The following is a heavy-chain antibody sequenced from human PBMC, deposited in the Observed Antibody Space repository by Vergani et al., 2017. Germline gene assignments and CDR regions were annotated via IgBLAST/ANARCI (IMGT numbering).Heavy chain of an antibody. CDR2: IYHSGST. Sequence: QLQLQESGSGLVKPSQTLSLTCAVSGGSISSGGYSWSWIRQPPGKGLEWIGYIYHSGSTYYNPSLKSRVTISVDRSKNQFSLKLSSVTAADTAVYYCARLRYESSGYYYGNYFDYWGQGTLVTVSS. D-gene: IGHD3-22*01. J-gene: IGHJ4*02. CDR1: GGSISSGGYS. CDR3: ARLRYESSGYYYGNYFDY. V-gene: IGHV4-30-2*01.